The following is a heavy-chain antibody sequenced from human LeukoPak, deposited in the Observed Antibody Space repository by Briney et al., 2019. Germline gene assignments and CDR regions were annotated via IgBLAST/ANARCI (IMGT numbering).Heavy chain of an antibody. CDR2: ISSSSSTI. D-gene: IGHD3-9*01. CDR1: GFTFSSYG. Sequence: GGSLRLSCAASGFTFSSYGMTWVRQAPGKGLEWVSYISSSSSTIYYADSVKGRFTISRDNAKNSLYLQMNSLRAEDTAVYYCATERFMYYDILTGTTDYMDVWGKGTTVTIS. CDR3: ATERFMYYDILTGTTDYMDV. J-gene: IGHJ6*03. V-gene: IGHV3-48*01.